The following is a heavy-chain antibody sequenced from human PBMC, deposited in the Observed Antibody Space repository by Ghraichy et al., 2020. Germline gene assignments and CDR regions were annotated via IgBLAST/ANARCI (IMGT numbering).Heavy chain of an antibody. CDR1: GGSFSGYY. J-gene: IGHJ5*02. CDR3: ARLRGYYYGSGSYSFDWFDP. CDR2: INHSGST. V-gene: IGHV4-34*01. Sequence: SETLSLTCAVYGGSFSGYYWSWIRQPPGKGLEWIGEINHSGSTNYNPSLKSRVTISVDTSKNQFSLKLSSVTAADTAVYYCARLRGYYYGSGSYSFDWFDPWGQGTLVTVSS. D-gene: IGHD3-10*01.